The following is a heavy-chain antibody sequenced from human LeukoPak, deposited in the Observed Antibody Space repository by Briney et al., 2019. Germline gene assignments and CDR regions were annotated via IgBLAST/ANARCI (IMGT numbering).Heavy chain of an antibody. J-gene: IGHJ4*02. CDR3: ATYYDFWSGWPTYYFDY. CDR1: GYTFTSYG. V-gene: IGHV1-18*01. D-gene: IGHD3-3*01. CDR2: ISAYNGNT. Sequence: ASVKVSCTASGYTFTSYGISWVRQAPGQGLEWMGWISAYNGNTNYAQKLQGRVTMTTDTSTSTAYMELRSLRSDDTAVYYCATYYDFWSGWPTYYFDYWGQGTLVTVS.